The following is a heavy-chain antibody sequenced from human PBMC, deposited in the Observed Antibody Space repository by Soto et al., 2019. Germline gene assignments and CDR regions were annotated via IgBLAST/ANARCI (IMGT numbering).Heavy chain of an antibody. CDR1: GFTFSSYA. CDR3: AKRHYDSSGYGGIYFDY. J-gene: IGHJ4*02. Sequence: EVQLLESGGGLVQPGGSLRLSCAASGFTFSSYAMCWVRQAPGKGLEWVSAISGSGGSTYYADSVKGRFTISRDNSKNTPYMQMNSLRAEDTAVYYCAKRHYDSSGYGGIYFDYWGQGTLVTVSS. V-gene: IGHV3-23*01. D-gene: IGHD3-22*01. CDR2: ISGSGGST.